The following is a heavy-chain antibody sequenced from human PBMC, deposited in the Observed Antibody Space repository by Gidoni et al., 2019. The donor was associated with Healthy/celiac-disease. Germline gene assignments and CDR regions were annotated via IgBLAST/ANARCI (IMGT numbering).Heavy chain of an antibody. CDR1: GGSISSSNYY. V-gene: IGHV4-39*01. CDR2: IYYSGST. Sequence: QLQLQESGPGLVKPSETLSLTCTVPGGSISSSNYYWCWIRQPPGKGLEWIGSIYYSGSTYYNPSLKSRVTISVDTSKNQFSLKLSSVTAADTAVYYCARRPLYYDSSGYYPDDAFDIWGQGTMVTVSS. CDR3: ARRPLYYDSSGYYPDDAFDI. J-gene: IGHJ3*02. D-gene: IGHD3-22*01.